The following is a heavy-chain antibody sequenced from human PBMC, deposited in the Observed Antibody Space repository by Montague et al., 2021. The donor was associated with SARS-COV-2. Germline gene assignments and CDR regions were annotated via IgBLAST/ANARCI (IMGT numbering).Heavy chain of an antibody. CDR3: ARGGYYDNTGYYSDYYYNMDV. CDR1: GGSIDSFY. CDR2: IFHSGRT. J-gene: IGHJ6*02. Sequence: SETLSLTCTVSGGSIDSFYWSWIRRPPGKGLEWFGCIFHSGRTYYNPSLKSRVSMSVDTSKNQVSLRLSSLTAADTAVYYCARGGYYDNTGYYSDYYYNMDVWGQGTRSPSP. D-gene: IGHD3-22*01. V-gene: IGHV4-59*01.